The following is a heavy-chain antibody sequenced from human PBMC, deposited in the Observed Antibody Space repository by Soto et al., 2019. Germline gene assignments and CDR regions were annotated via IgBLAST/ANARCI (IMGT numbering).Heavy chain of an antibody. CDR2: IYYSGST. Sequence: SETLSLTCTVSGGSISSYYWSWIRQPPGKGLEWIGYIYYSGSTNYNPSLKSRVTISVDTSKNQFSLKLSSVTAADTAVYYCARGLSPSGYCCVAYWGQGALVTVSS. CDR3: ARGLSPSGYCCVAY. D-gene: IGHD3-22*01. CDR1: GGSISSYY. J-gene: IGHJ4*02. V-gene: IGHV4-59*01.